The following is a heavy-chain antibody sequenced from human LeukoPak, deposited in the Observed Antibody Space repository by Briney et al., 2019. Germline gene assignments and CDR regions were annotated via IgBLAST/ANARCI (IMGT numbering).Heavy chain of an antibody. J-gene: IGHJ4*02. D-gene: IGHD3-22*01. CDR1: GYTFTSYD. Sequence: ASVKVSCKASGYTFTSYDINWVRQATGQGLEWMGWMNPNSGNTGYTQKFQGRVTITRNTSISTAYMELSSLRSDDTAVYYCARVDLYWDSSGYSQAANDYWGQGTLVTVSS. V-gene: IGHV1-8*03. CDR3: ARVDLYWDSSGYSQAANDY. CDR2: MNPNSGNT.